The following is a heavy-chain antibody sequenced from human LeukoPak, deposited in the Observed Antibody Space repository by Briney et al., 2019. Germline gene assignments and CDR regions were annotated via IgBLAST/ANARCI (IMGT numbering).Heavy chain of an antibody. J-gene: IGHJ4*02. V-gene: IGHV4-39*01. CDR1: GGSISSSSYY. CDR3: ARHDKVFGVVIPPSFDY. Sequence: SETLSLTCTVSGGSISSSSYYWGWIRQPPGKGLEWIGSIYYSGSTYYNPSLKSRVTISVDTSKNQFSLKLSSVTAADTAVYYCARHDKVFGVVIPPSFDYWGQGTLGTVSS. D-gene: IGHD3-3*01. CDR2: IYYSGST.